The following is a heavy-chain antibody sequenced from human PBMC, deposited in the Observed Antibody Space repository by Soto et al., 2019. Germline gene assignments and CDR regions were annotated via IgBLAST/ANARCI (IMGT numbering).Heavy chain of an antibody. Sequence: SETLSLTCNVSGGSISSSRSYWAWIRQPPGKGLEWIANIFYSGSTYYSPSLTSRVTISVDTSKNQFSLRVSSVTAADTAVYYCARIRGLGEVSRYFDYWGQGARVTVSS. D-gene: IGHD3-16*01. J-gene: IGHJ4*02. V-gene: IGHV4-39*07. CDR1: GGSISSSRSY. CDR3: ARIRGLGEVSRYFDY. CDR2: IFYSGST.